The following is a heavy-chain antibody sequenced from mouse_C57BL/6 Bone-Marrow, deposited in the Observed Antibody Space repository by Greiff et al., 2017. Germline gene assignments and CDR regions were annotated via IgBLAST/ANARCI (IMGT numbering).Heavy chain of an antibody. V-gene: IGHV10-1*01. CDR3: VTPSYGYDRAWFAY. CDR2: IRRKSNNYAT. CDR1: GFSFNTYA. Sequence: EVKLMESGGGLVQPKGSLKLSCAASGFSFNTYAMNWVRQAPGKGLEWVARIRRKSNNYATYYADSVKDRFTISRDDSERMLYLQMNNLKTEDTAMYYCVTPSYGYDRAWFAYWGQGTLVTVSA. J-gene: IGHJ3*01. D-gene: IGHD2-2*01.